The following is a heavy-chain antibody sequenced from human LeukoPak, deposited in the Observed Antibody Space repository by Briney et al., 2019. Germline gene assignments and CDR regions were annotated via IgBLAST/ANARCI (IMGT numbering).Heavy chain of an antibody. V-gene: IGHV3-23*01. CDR2: ISGSGGST. Sequence: PGGSLRLSCAASGFTFSSYAMSWVRQAPGKGLEWVSAISGSGGSTYYADSVKGRFTISRDNSKNTLYLQMNSLRAEDTAVYYCAKDRGCSSTSCYVWGYYYGMDVWGQGTTVTVSS. D-gene: IGHD2-2*01. CDR1: GFTFSSYA. CDR3: AKDRGCSSTSCYVWGYYYGMDV. J-gene: IGHJ6*02.